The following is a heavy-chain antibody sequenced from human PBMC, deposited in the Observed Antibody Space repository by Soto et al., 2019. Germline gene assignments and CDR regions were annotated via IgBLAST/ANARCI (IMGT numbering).Heavy chain of an antibody. V-gene: IGHV3-30*02. J-gene: IGHJ6*02. CDR1: GFTFSSYG. D-gene: IGHD3-9*01. CDR2: IWYDGSNK. CDR3: AKDRRYFDWSIAWEYHPGGYYYYYGMDV. Sequence: GGSLRLSCAASGFTFSSYGMHWVRQAPGKGLEWVAVIWYDGSNKYYADSVKGRFTISRDNSKNTLYLQMNSLRAEDTAVYYCAKDRRYFDWSIAWEYHPGGYYYYYGMDVWGQGTTVTVS.